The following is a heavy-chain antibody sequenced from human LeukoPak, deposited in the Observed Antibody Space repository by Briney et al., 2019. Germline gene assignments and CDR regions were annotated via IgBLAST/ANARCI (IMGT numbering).Heavy chain of an antibody. V-gene: IGHV3-30-3*01. CDR1: GFTFSSYA. CDR2: ISCDGSNK. J-gene: IGHJ6*02. CDR3: EAGDSGYGMDV. Sequence: PGGSLRLSCAASGFTFSSYAMHWVRQAPGKGLEWVAVISCDGSNKYYADSVKGRFTISRDNSKNTLYLQMNSLRAEDTAVYYCEAGDSGYGMDVWGQGTTVTVSS. D-gene: IGHD2-21*01.